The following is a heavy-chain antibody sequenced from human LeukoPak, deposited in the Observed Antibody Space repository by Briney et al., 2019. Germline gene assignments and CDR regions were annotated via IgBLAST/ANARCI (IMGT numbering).Heavy chain of an antibody. CDR3: AKGIYCTNGVCYTIDY. V-gene: IGHV3-23*01. D-gene: IGHD2-8*01. Sequence: NPGGSLRLSCAASGFTFSTYAMSWVRQAPGKGLEWVSAISGSGGSTYYADSVKGRFTISRDNSKNTLYLQMNSLRAEDTAVYYCAKGIYCTNGVCYTIDYWGQGTLVTVSS. CDR2: ISGSGGST. J-gene: IGHJ4*02. CDR1: GFTFSTYA.